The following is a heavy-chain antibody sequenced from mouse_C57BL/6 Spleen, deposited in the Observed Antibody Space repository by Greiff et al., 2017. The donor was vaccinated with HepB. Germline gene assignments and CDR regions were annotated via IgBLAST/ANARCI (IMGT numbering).Heavy chain of an antibody. J-gene: IGHJ4*01. V-gene: IGHV5-9*01. D-gene: IGHD3-2*02. Sequence: EVQGVESGGALLNPGGSLNLSVEPPGFPFITFPLSWFPQTPGKRLGWVATFSGVGGNTYYPDSVKGRFTISRDNAKNTLYLQMSSLRSEDTALYYCARWTAQATGAMDYWGQGTSVTVSS. CDR1: GFPFITFP. CDR3: ARWTAQATGAMDY. CDR2: FSGVGGNT.